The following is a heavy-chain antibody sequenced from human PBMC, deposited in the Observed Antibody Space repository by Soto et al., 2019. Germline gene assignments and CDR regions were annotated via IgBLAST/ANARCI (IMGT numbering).Heavy chain of an antibody. D-gene: IGHD6-13*01. V-gene: IGHV4-30-4*01. CDR1: GGSISSIDYF. CDR2: IYHTGTT. CDR3: ARGAAAGADYGMDV. Sequence: LSLTCSVSGGSISSIDYFWSWIRQPPGKGLEWIGFIYHTGTTYYNPSLRSRVTISIDTSKSQFSLKLSSVTAADTAVYYCARGAAAGADYGMDVWGQGTTVTVSS. J-gene: IGHJ6*02.